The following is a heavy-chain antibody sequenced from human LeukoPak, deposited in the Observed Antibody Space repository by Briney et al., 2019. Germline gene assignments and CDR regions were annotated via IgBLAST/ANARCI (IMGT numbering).Heavy chain of an antibody. CDR2: ISYDGSNK. D-gene: IGHD3-9*01. CDR3: ARGHPYYDILTGLHY. V-gene: IGHV3-30-3*01. CDR1: GFTFSSYA. J-gene: IGHJ4*02. Sequence: PGRSLRLSCAASGFTFSSYAKHWVRQAPGKGLEWVAVISYDGSNKYYADSVKGRFTISRDNSKNTLYLQMNSLRAEDTAVYYCARGHPYYDILTGLHYWGQGTLVTVSS.